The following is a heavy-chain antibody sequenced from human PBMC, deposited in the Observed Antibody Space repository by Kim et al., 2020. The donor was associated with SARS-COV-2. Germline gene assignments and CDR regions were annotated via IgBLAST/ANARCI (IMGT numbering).Heavy chain of an antibody. J-gene: IGHJ4*02. V-gene: IGHV1-69*06. D-gene: IGHD3-10*01. CDR3: ARDYYGSGSYDY. CDR2: IIPIFGTA. CDR1: GGTFSSYA. Sequence: SVKVSCKASGGTFSSYAISWVRQAPGQGLEWMGGIIPIFGTANYAQKFQGRVTITADKSTSTAYMELSSLRSEDTAVYYCARDYYGSGSYDYWGQGTLVTVSS.